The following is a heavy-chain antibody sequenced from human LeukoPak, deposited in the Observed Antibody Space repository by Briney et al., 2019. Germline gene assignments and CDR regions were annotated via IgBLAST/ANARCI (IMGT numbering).Heavy chain of an antibody. Sequence: GGSLRLSCATSAFSFNTYGMHWVRQAPGKGLEWVSSISSSSSYIYYADSVKGRFTISRDNSKNTLYLQMNSLRAEDTAIYYCAKEYTGTFSPFPSYFDNWGQGTLVTVSS. CDR3: AKEYTGTFSPFPSYFDN. CDR2: ISSSSSYI. D-gene: IGHD1-26*01. V-gene: IGHV3-21*04. J-gene: IGHJ4*02. CDR1: AFSFNTYG.